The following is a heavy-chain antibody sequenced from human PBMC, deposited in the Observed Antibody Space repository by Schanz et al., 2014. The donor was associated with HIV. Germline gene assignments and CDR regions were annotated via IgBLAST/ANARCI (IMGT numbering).Heavy chain of an antibody. J-gene: IGHJ3*02. CDR1: GFTVSSIY. V-gene: IGHV3-53*02. D-gene: IGHD3-10*01. CDR3: ARVGGWGAFDI. CDR2: IYSGGST. Sequence: EVQLVETGGRLIQPGGSLRLSCAASGFTVSSIYMSWVRQAPGRGLEWVSVIYSGGSTYYADSVKGRFTISRDYSKNTLYLQMNSLRAEDTAVYFCARVGGWGAFDIWGQGTMVAVSS.